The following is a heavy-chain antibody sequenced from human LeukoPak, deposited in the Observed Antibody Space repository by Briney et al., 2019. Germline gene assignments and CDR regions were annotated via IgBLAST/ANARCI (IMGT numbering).Heavy chain of an antibody. CDR3: ARHQAGSSWIRGNYYYMDG. V-gene: IGHV4-39*01. Sequence: SETLSLTCTVSGGSISSSNYYWGWIRQPPGTGLEWIGSIYYSGSTYYNPSLKSRVTISVDTSKNQFSLKLSSVTAADTAVYYCARHQAGSSWIRGNYYYMDGWGKGTTVTVSS. CDR1: GGSISSSNYY. D-gene: IGHD6-13*01. J-gene: IGHJ6*03. CDR2: IYYSGST.